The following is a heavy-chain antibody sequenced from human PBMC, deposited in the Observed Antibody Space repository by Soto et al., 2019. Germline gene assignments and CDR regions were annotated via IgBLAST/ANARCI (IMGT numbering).Heavy chain of an antibody. CDR2: IIPIFGTA. D-gene: IGHD6-13*01. V-gene: IGHV1-69*01. CDR3: ARVRGGGSSWYWYFDL. CDR1: GGTFSSYA. Sequence: QVQLVQSGAEVKKPGSSVKVSCKASGGTFSSYAISWVRQAPGQGLECMGGIIPIFGTANYAQKFQGRVTITADESTSTAYMELSSLRSEDMAVYYCARVRGGGSSWYWYFDLWGRGTLVTVSS. J-gene: IGHJ2*01.